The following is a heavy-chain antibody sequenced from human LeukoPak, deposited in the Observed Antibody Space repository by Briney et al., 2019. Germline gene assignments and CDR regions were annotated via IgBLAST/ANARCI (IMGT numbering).Heavy chain of an antibody. CDR2: INHSGST. V-gene: IGHV4-34*01. CDR3: ARVRGHYYYGMDV. Sequence: PSEILSLTCAVYGGSFSGYYWSWIRQPPGKGLEWIGEINHSGSTNYNPSLKSRVTISVDTSKNQFSLKLSSVTAADTAVYYCARVRGHYYYGMDVWGKGTTVTVSS. CDR1: GGSFSGYY. J-gene: IGHJ6*04. D-gene: IGHD4-17*01.